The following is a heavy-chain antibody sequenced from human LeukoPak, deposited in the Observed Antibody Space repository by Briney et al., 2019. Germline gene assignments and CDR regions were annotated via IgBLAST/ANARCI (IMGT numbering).Heavy chain of an antibody. V-gene: IGHV3-23*01. Sequence: GGSLRLSRAASGFTFSSYAMSWVRQAPGKGLEWVSAISGSGGSTYYADSVKGRFTISRDNSKNTLYLQMNSLRAEDTAVYYCAKHSGSYLEALVYWGQGTLVTVSS. D-gene: IGHD1-26*01. CDR2: ISGSGGST. CDR3: AKHSGSYLEALVY. CDR1: GFTFSSYA. J-gene: IGHJ4*02.